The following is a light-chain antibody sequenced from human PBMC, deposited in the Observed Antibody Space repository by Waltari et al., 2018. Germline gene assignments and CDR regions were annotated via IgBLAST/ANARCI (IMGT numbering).Light chain of an antibody. Sequence: EIMLTQSSGTLSLSPGERATLSCRASQSISRFLAWYQQKPGQAPRLLIYDASTRATGIPDRFSGSWSGTDFSLTISRLEPEDIAVYYCQKYGSLPATFGQGTKVEIK. V-gene: IGKV3-20*01. CDR2: DAS. CDR3: QKYGSLPAT. J-gene: IGKJ1*01. CDR1: QSISRF.